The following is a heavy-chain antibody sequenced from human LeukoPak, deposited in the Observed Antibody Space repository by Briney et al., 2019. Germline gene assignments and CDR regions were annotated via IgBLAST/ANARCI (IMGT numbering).Heavy chain of an antibody. CDR2: ISSNGGST. V-gene: IGHV3-64*01. J-gene: IGHJ6*03. CDR3: ARAPQGYYYYYMDV. CDR1: GFTFSSYA. Sequence: QSGGSLRLSCAASGFTFSSYAMHWVRQAPGKGLEYVSAISSNGGSTYYANSVKGRFTISRDNSKNTLYLQMGSLRAEDMAVYYCARAPQGYYYYYMDVWGKGTTVTISS.